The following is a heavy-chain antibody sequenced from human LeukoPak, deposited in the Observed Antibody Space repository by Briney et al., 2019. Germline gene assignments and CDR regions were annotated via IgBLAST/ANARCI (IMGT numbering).Heavy chain of an antibody. V-gene: IGHV1-2*02. CDR2: INPNSGGT. J-gene: IGHJ3*01. CDR3: ARDHPYSSGWYGRVEALDL. Sequence: ASVKVSCKASGNTFTGYYMHWVRQAPGQGLEWMGWINPNSGGTNYAQKFQGRVTMTRDTSISTAYMDLSRLRSDDTAVYYCARDHPYSSGWYGRVEALDLWGQGTTVTVSS. D-gene: IGHD6-19*01. CDR1: GNTFTGYY.